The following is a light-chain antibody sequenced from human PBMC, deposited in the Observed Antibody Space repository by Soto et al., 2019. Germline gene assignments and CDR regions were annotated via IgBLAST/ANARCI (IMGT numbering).Light chain of an antibody. CDR2: DAS. J-gene: IGKJ1*01. CDR3: LQYNNDPWT. Sequence: DTQMTQSPSTLSASVGDRVTITCRASQSINNWLAWYQQKPGEAPRLLIYDASSLESGVPSRFSGSGSGTELTLTISSLQPDDFATYYCLQYNNDPWTFGQGTKVEIK. V-gene: IGKV1-5*01. CDR1: QSINNW.